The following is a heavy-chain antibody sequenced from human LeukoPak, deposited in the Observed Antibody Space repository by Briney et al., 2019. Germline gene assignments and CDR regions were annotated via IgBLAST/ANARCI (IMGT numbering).Heavy chain of an antibody. Sequence: GASVKVSFKASGYTFTGYYMHWVGQAPGQGLEWMGWINPNSGGKNYVQKFQGKVTMTRYTSISTAYMELSRLRSDDTAVYYCASIDFWSGYFDYWGQGTLVTVSS. CDR3: ASIDFWSGYFDY. D-gene: IGHD3-3*01. J-gene: IGHJ4*02. CDR2: INPNSGGK. CDR1: GYTFTGYY. V-gene: IGHV1-2*02.